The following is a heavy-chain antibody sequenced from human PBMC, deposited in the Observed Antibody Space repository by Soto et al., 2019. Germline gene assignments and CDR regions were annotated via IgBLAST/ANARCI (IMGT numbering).Heavy chain of an antibody. D-gene: IGHD5-18*01. CDR1: GSTFSSYG. Sequence: QVQLVESGGGVVQPGRSLRLSCAASGSTFSSYGMHWVRQAPGKGLEWVAVISYDGSNKYYADSVKGRFTISRDNSKNTLYLQMNSLRAEDTAVYYCVSSYGSIHFDYWGQGTLVTVSS. CDR3: VSSYGSIHFDY. J-gene: IGHJ4*02. CDR2: ISYDGSNK. V-gene: IGHV3-30*03.